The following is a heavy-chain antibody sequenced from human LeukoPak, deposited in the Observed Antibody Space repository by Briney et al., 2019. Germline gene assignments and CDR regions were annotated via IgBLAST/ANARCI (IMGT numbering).Heavy chain of an antibody. CDR3: ARTAHWGKDAFDI. J-gene: IGHJ3*02. D-gene: IGHD7-27*01. CDR2: IYPGDSDT. CDR1: GFTFTSYW. V-gene: IGHV5-51*01. Sequence: GESLKISCQGSGFTFTSYWIGWVRQMPGKGLEWMGIIYPGDSDTRYSPSFQGQVTISADKSISTAYLQWSSLKASDTAMYYCARTAHWGKDAFDIWGQGTMVTVSS.